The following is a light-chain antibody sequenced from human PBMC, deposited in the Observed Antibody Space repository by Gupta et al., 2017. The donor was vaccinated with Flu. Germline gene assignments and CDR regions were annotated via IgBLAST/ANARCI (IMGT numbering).Light chain of an antibody. CDR2: DVN. V-gene: IGLV2-11*03. J-gene: IGLJ2*01. CDR1: TVGSNNF. CDR3: CTYAGNNIYV. Sequence: GQSVAISCTGATVGSNNFVSWYKQHPGKAPKLMRVDVNQWHSGIPDRCSGSKSGNTASLTISGLQAEDEADDDCCTYAGNNIYVFGEGTKLTVL.